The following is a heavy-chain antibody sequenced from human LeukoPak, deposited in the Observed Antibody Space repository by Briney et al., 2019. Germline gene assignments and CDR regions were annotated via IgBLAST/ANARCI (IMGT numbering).Heavy chain of an antibody. J-gene: IGHJ4*02. CDR3: ATGVNPLLWFGN. CDR2: FDPEDGET. V-gene: IGHV1-24*01. Sequence: ASVKVSCKVSGYTLTELSMHWVRQAPGKGVEWMGGFDPEDGETIYAQKFQGRVTMTEDTSTDTAYMELSSLRSEDTAVYYCATGVNPLLWFGNWGQGTLVTVSS. CDR1: GYTLTELS. D-gene: IGHD3-10*01.